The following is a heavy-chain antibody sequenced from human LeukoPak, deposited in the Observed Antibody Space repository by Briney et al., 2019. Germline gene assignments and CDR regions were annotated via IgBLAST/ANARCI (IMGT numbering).Heavy chain of an antibody. CDR1: GGTFSSYA. Sequence: ASVKVSCKASGGTFSSYAISWVRQAPGQGLEWMGWTSAYNGNTNYAQKLQGRVTMTTDTSTSTAYMELRSLRSDDTAVYYCARVSSSSSMYGMDVWGQGTTVTVSS. V-gene: IGHV1-18*01. CDR3: ARVSSSSSMYGMDV. D-gene: IGHD6-13*01. J-gene: IGHJ6*02. CDR2: TSAYNGNT.